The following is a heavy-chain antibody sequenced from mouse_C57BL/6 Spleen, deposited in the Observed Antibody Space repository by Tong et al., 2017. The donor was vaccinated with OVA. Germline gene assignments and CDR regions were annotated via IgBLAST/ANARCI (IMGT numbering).Heavy chain of an antibody. CDR3: ARPGNYWYFDV. Sequence: EVQLQESGGGLVKPGGSLKLSCAASGFTFSDYYMYWVRQTPEKRLEWVATISDGGSYTYYPDSVKERFTISRDNAKNNLYLQMSSLKSEDTAMYYCARPGNYWYFDVWGAGTTVTVSS. CDR1: GFTFSDYY. D-gene: IGHD2-1*01. CDR2: ISDGGSYT. J-gene: IGHJ1*01. V-gene: IGHV5-4*02.